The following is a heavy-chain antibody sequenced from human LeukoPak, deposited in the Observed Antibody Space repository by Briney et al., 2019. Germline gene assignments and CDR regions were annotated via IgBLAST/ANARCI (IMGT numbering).Heavy chain of an antibody. Sequence: GESLKISCKGTGYSFTTYWIGWVRQMPGRGLEWMGIINPGDSDTRYSPSFQGQVTISADKSISTTYLQWSSLKASDTAMYYCARAWNFDQWGQGTLVTVSS. D-gene: IGHD3-3*01. CDR3: ARAWNFDQ. V-gene: IGHV5-51*01. CDR2: INPGDSDT. J-gene: IGHJ4*02. CDR1: GYSFTTYW.